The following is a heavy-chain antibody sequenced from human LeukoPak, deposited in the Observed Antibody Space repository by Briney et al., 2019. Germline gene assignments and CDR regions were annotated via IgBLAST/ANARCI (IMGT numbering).Heavy chain of an antibody. V-gene: IGHV3-7*01. D-gene: IGHD3-22*01. J-gene: IGHJ4*02. Sequence: PGGSLRLSCAASGFTFSSYWMSWVRQAPGKGLERVANIKQDGSEKYYVDSVKGRFTISRDNAKNSLYLQMNSLRAEDTAVYYCARLYYYDPYGSYFDYWGQGTLVTVSS. CDR1: GFTFSSYW. CDR3: ARLYYYDPYGSYFDY. CDR2: IKQDGSEK.